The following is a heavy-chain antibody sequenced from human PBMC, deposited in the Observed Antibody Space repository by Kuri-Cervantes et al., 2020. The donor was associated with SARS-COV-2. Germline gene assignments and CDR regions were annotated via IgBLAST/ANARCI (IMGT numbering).Heavy chain of an antibody. CDR3: ARVWGRHRYGDTNWYFDL. Sequence: SETLSLTCTVSGYSISSSYYWGWIRQPSGKGLEWIGSMHHSGTTYSNPSLKSRVTISVDTPKNRLSLKLTSVTAADTAVYFCARVWGRHRYGDTNWYFDLWGRGTLVTVSS. J-gene: IGHJ2*01. V-gene: IGHV4-38-2*02. CDR1: GYSISSSYY. D-gene: IGHD3-16*02. CDR2: MHHSGTT.